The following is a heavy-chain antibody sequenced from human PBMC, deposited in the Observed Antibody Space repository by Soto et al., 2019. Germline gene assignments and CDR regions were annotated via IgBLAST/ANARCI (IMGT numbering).Heavy chain of an antibody. Sequence: EVQLVESGGGLVQPGRSLRLSCAASGFTFDDYAMHWVRQAPGKGLEWVSGISWNSGSIGYADSVKGQFTISRDNAKNSLYLQMNSLRAEDTALYYCAKAEEDYDFWSGYYHYWGQGTLVTVSS. CDR1: GFTFDDYA. CDR3: AKAEEDYDFWSGYYHY. J-gene: IGHJ4*02. V-gene: IGHV3-9*01. CDR2: ISWNSGSI. D-gene: IGHD3-3*01.